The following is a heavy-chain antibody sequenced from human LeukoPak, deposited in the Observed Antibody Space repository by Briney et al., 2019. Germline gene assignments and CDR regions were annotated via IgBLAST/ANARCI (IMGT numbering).Heavy chain of an antibody. CDR1: GDSVSSNSAA. CDR2: TYYRSKWYN. V-gene: IGHV6-1*01. CDR3: ARDHPTGYSSGWYANWFDP. Sequence: SQTLSLTCAISGDSVSSNSAAWNWIRQSPSRGLEWLGRTYYRSKWYNDYAVSVKSRITINPDTSKNQFSLQLNSVTPEDTAVYYCARDHPTGYSSGWYANWFDPWGQGTLVTVSS. J-gene: IGHJ5*02. D-gene: IGHD6-19*01.